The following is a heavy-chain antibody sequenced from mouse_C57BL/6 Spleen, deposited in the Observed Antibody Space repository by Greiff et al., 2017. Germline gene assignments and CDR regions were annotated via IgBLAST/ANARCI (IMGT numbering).Heavy chain of an antibody. CDR2: IYPSDSET. V-gene: IGHV1-61*01. CDR1: GYTFTSYW. J-gene: IGHJ4*01. Sequence: QVQLQQPGAELVRPGSSVKLSCKASGYTFTSYWMDWVKQRPGQGLEWIGNIYPSDSETHYNQKFKDKATLTVDRSSSTAYMQLRSLTSEDSAVXYCAREGDYDYYAMDYWGQGTSVTVSS. CDR3: AREGDYDYYAMDY. D-gene: IGHD2-4*01.